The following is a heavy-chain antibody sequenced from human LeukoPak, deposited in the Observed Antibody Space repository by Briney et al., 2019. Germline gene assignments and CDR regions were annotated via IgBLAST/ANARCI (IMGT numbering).Heavy chain of an antibody. Sequence: PSETLSLTCAVYGGSFSGYYWSWIRQPPGKGLEWIGEINHSGSTNYNPSLKSRVTISVDTSKNQFSLKLSSVTAADTAVYYCACTGGGYDSSGYYFDYWGQGTLVTVSS. CDR1: GGSFSGYY. J-gene: IGHJ4*02. CDR2: INHSGST. CDR3: ACTGGGYDSSGYYFDY. V-gene: IGHV4-34*01. D-gene: IGHD3-22*01.